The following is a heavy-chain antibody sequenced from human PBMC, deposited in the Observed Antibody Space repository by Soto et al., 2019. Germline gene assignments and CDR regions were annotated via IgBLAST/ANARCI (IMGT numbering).Heavy chain of an antibody. Sequence: EVQLVESGGGLVQPGGFVRLSCAASGFTVSSNYMIWVRQAPGKGLEWISVIYTGGGTRYADSVKGRFTISRDTSRNTVYLHMDSLRVEDTAVYYCARAEIEMPTRWGQGTLVTVSS. CDR3: ARAEIEMPTR. CDR1: GFTVSSNY. V-gene: IGHV3-66*01. J-gene: IGHJ4*02. CDR2: IYTGGGT. D-gene: IGHD2-2*01.